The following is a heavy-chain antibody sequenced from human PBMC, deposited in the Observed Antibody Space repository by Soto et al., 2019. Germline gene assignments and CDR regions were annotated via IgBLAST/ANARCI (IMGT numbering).Heavy chain of an antibody. Sequence: SETLSLTCTVSGGSIRSYYWSWIRQPPGKGLEWIAYIYYSGSTNYNPSLKSRVTISVDTSKNQFSLKLSSVTAADTAVYYCAKSRDNWNYSHAFDIWGQGTMVTVSS. V-gene: IGHV4-59*08. J-gene: IGHJ3*02. CDR3: AKSRDNWNYSHAFDI. CDR1: GGSIRSYY. CDR2: IYYSGST. D-gene: IGHD1-7*01.